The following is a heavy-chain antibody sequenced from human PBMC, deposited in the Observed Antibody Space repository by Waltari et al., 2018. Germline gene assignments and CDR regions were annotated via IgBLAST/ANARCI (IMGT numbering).Heavy chain of an antibody. D-gene: IGHD3-22*01. V-gene: IGHV3-7*01. CDR3: VRDQWFAFDI. CDR2: IMTDGREE. Sequence: EVQLVESGGGLVQPGGSLGLSCAASGFTLSNYWMSWVRQAPGKGLEWVANIMTDGREEYYVDSVRGRFTISRDNAKNSLYLQMNSLRPEDTAAYYCVRDQWFAFDIWGQGTMVTVSS. CDR1: GFTLSNYW. J-gene: IGHJ3*02.